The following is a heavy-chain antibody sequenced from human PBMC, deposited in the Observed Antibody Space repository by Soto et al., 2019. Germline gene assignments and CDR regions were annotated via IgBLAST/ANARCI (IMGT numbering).Heavy chain of an antibody. D-gene: IGHD3-16*01. CDR2: INAYNGKT. V-gene: IGHV1-18*01. Sequence: ASVKVSCKASGYRFTSYGIGWVRQAPGQGLEWMGWINAYNGKTNYAQNIQGRVNLTKDTSTSTAYMELRSLRSNDTAVYYCAMVDVYVTPSPQDVWGQGTTVTVSS. CDR3: AMVDVYVTPSPQDV. J-gene: IGHJ6*02. CDR1: GYRFTSYG.